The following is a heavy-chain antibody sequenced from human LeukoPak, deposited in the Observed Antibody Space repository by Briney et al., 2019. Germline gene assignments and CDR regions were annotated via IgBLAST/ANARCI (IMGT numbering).Heavy chain of an antibody. D-gene: IGHD3-3*01. V-gene: IGHV4-61*05. CDR3: ARVREYYDFWSGYYPSIFDY. CDR2: IYYSGST. Sequence: PSETLSLTCTVSGGSIISSSYYWGWIRQPPGKGLEWIGYIYYSGSTNYNPSLKSRVTISVDTSKNQFSLKLSSVTAADTAVYYCARVREYYDFWSGYYPSIFDYWGQGTLVTVSS. CDR1: GGSIISSSYY. J-gene: IGHJ4*02.